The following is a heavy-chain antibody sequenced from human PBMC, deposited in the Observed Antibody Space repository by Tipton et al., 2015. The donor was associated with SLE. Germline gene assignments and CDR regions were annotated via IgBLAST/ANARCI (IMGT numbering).Heavy chain of an antibody. V-gene: IGHV4-39*02. CDR3: ARPPSYISPSEVLFDS. J-gene: IGHJ4*02. D-gene: IGHD6-6*01. Sequence: TLSLTCTVSGGSIRSSSYYWGWIRQSPGKGLEWIGFTFSSAITYYNPSLRSRSTISIDTSKNHFSLHLTSVTAADTAVYYCARPPSYISPSEVLFDSWGQGMLVTVSS. CDR2: TFSSAIT. CDR1: GGSIRSSSYY.